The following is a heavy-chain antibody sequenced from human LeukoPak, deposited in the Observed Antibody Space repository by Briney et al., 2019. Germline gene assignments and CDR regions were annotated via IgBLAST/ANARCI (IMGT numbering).Heavy chain of an antibody. CDR1: GGSVSRGNYY. CDR3: ARTGYCSGGSCYGGWFDP. CDR2: IYYTRST. D-gene: IGHD2-15*01. V-gene: IGHV4-61*01. Sequence: SVTLSLTCSVSGGSVSRGNYYWSWIRQPPGKGLEWIAYIYYTRSTKYNPSLKSRVTISVDTSKNQFSLKLSAVAAADTAVYYCARTGYCSGGSCYGGWFDPWGQGTLVSVSS. J-gene: IGHJ5*02.